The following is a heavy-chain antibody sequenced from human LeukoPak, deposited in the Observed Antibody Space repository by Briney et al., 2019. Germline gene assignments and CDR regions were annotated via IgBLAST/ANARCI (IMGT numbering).Heavy chain of an antibody. D-gene: IGHD3-10*01. Sequence: GGSLRLSCSASGFTFSSYAMHWVRQAPGKGLEYVSAITGNGRSTYYADSMKGRFAISRDNSKNTLYLQMSSLRPEDTAVYYCVKDPYYGSDWGQGPLVTVSS. J-gene: IGHJ4*02. V-gene: IGHV3-64D*06. CDR3: VKDPYYGSD. CDR2: ITGNGRST. CDR1: GFTFSSYA.